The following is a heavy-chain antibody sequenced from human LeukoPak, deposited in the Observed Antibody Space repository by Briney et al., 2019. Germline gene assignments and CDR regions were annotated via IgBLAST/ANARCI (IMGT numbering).Heavy chain of an antibody. D-gene: IGHD3-22*01. CDR2: IKQDGSAK. CDR1: GFTLGTYW. Sequence: QPGGSLRLSCAASGFTLGTYWMNWVRQSPGKGLEWVADIKQDGSAKYYVDSVKGRFTISRDNAKNSLYLEMDSLRGEDTAVYYWAKNPPSRREKQEDRENYDFSSVMDVGAQGT. CDR3: AKNPPSRREKQEDRENYDFSSVMDV. V-gene: IGHV3-7*01. J-gene: IGHJ6*02.